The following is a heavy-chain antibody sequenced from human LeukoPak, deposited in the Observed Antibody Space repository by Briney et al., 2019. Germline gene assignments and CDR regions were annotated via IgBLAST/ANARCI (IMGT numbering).Heavy chain of an antibody. CDR2: ISSSSYI. V-gene: IGHV3-21*04. D-gene: IGHD2-15*01. CDR3: AKEKRTVAAHYFDY. CDR1: GFTFSSYS. Sequence: GGSLRLSCAASGFTFSSYSMNWVRQAPGKGLEWVSSISSSSYIYYADSVKGRFTISRDNSKNTLYLQMNSLRAEDTAVYYCAKEKRTVAAHYFDYWGQGTLVTVSS. J-gene: IGHJ4*02.